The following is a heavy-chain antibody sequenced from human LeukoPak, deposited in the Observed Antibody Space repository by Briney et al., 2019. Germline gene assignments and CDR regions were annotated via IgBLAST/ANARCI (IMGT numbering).Heavy chain of an antibody. CDR2: IRYDGSNK. D-gene: IGHD2-8*01. Sequence: GGSLRLSCAASGFTFSSYGMHWVRQAPGKGLEWVAFIRYDGSNKYYADSVKGRFTISRDNSKNTLYLQMNSLRAEDTAVYYCAKDPSRGYCTNGVCPRRFDPWGQGTLVTVSS. CDR1: GFTFSSYG. V-gene: IGHV3-30*02. J-gene: IGHJ5*02. CDR3: AKDPSRGYCTNGVCPRRFDP.